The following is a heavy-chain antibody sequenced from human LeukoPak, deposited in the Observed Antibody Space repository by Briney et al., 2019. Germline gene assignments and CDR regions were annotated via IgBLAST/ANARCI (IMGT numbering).Heavy chain of an antibody. CDR2: INPNSGGT. D-gene: IGHD2-2*01. CDR3: AREWSGFGIVVVPAALIY. V-gene: IGHV1-2*02. J-gene: IGHJ4*02. Sequence: ASVKVSCKASGYTFTGYYMHWVRQAPGQGLEWMGWINPNSGGTNYAQKFQGRVTMTRDTSISTAYMELSRLRSDDTAVYYCAREWSGFGIVVVPAALIYWGQGTLVTVSS. CDR1: GYTFTGYY.